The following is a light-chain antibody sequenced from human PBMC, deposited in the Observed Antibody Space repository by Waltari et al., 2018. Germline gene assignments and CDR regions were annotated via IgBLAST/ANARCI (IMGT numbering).Light chain of an antibody. J-gene: IGLJ3*02. CDR2: DVS. CDR3: CSYTVSNTLL. CDR1: SSDVGTYKY. V-gene: IGLV2-11*01. Sequence: QSALTQPRSVSGSPGQSVTISCTGTSSDVGTYKYVSWHQQHPGQAPKLIIFDVSKRASGGPDRFSGSKSGDTASLTISGLQAEDEADYYCCSYTVSNTLLFGGGTKLTVL.